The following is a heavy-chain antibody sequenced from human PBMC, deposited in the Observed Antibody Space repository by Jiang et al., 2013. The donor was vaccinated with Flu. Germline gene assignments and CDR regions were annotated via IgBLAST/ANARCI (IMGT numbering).Heavy chain of an antibody. CDR2: IDWDDDK. CDR1: GFSLSTSGMC. D-gene: IGHD2-15*01. Sequence: GFSLSTSGMCVSWIRQPPGKALEWLARIDWDDDKYYSTSLKTRLTISKDTSKNQVVLTMTNMDPVDTATYYCARMVVAATLRAFDIWGQGTMVTVSS. J-gene: IGHJ3*02. CDR3: ARMVVAATLRAFDI. V-gene: IGHV2-70*11.